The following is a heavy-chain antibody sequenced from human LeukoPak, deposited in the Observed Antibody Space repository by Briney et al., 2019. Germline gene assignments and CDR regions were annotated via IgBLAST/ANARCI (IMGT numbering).Heavy chain of an antibody. CDR2: IKQDGSEK. Sequence: GGSLRLSCAASGLTFSRYWMTWFRQAPGKGLEWVANIKQDGSEKYYVDSVKGRFTISRDNADRSLYLQMTSLRVEDTAVYFCASRYCTGVNCFAASYMCMDVWGKGTTATVSS. CDR1: GLTFSRYW. D-gene: IGHD2-8*02. V-gene: IGHV3-7*01. J-gene: IGHJ6*03. CDR3: ASRYCTGVNCFAASYMCMDV.